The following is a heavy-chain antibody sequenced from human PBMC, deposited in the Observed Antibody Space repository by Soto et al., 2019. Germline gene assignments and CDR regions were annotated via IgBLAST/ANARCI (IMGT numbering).Heavy chain of an antibody. CDR1: GFTFSSYW. Sequence: EAQLVESGGGLVQPGGSLRLSCAASGFTFSSYWMHWVRQAPGKGLVWVSRINSDGSSPTYADSVKGRFTISRDNARDTLYLQMNSLRAEDTAVYYCARGGGGYSYGWRQGTLVTVSS. J-gene: IGHJ4*02. CDR2: INSDGSSP. CDR3: ARGGGGYSYG. D-gene: IGHD5-18*01. V-gene: IGHV3-74*01.